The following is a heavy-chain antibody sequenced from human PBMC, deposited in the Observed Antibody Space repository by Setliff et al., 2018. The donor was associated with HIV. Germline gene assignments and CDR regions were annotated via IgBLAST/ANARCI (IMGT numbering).Heavy chain of an antibody. CDR1: GYTLTEFS. Sequence: ASVKVSCKVSGYTLTEFSVHWVRQAPGKGLEWMGGFDPEEGETMYAQKFQGRVTVTEDTSSDTAYMELSSLRSEDTAVYYCAPWRKVAAPGVWFSAHDYWGQGTLVTVSS. J-gene: IGHJ4*02. D-gene: IGHD2-15*01. CDR2: FDPEEGET. V-gene: IGHV1-24*01. CDR3: APWRKVAAPGVWFSAHDY.